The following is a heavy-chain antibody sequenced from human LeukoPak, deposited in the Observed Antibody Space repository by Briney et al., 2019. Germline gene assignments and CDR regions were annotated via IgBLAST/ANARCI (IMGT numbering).Heavy chain of an antibody. CDR2: ISADGGST. CDR3: AKESGKFDY. CDR1: GLNFDDSA. V-gene: IGHV3-43*02. Sequence: GGSLRLSCVACGLNFDDSAMHWVRQVPGKGLEWVSLISADGGSTFSADSVKGRFSISRDNSKNSLYLQMNSLRSEDTAMYYCAKESGKFDYWGQGTLVAVSS. J-gene: IGHJ4*02.